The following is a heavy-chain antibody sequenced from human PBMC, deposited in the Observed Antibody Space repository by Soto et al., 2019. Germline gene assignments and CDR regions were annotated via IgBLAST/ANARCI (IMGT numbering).Heavy chain of an antibody. CDR1: GGAINYHY. J-gene: IGHJ4*02. CDR2: IYYNGNT. CDR3: ARVRTGYFDY. Sequence: SETLSLTCTLSGGAINYHYWIFIRQPPGKGLEWIGYIYYNGNTNYNPSLESRVTISVDRSRNQFSLRLTSLTAADTAVYYCARVRTGYFDYWGRGALVTVSS. D-gene: IGHD3-9*01. V-gene: IGHV4-59*11.